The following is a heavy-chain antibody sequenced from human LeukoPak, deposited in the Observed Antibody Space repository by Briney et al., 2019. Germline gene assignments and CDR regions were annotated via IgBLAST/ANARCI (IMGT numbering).Heavy chain of an antibody. J-gene: IGHJ4*02. CDR3: AKGLGYGNYYYDY. CDR2: ISGSGGSI. CDR1: GFTFSSYA. V-gene: IGHV3-23*01. D-gene: IGHD4-11*01. Sequence: PGGSLRLSCAASGFTFSSYAMSWVRQAPGKGLEWVSGISGSGGSIYYADSVKGRFTISRDNSKNTLYLQMNSLRAEDTAVYYCAKGLGYGNYYYDYWGQGTLVTVCS.